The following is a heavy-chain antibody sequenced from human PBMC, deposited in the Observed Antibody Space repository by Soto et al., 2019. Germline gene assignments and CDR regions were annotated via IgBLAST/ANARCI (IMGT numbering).Heavy chain of an antibody. J-gene: IGHJ3*02. CDR1: GFTVSSNY. V-gene: IGHV3-66*01. CDR3: ARDILTGLNAFDI. Sequence: GGSLSLSCAASGFTVSSNYMSWVRQAPGKGLEWVSVIYSGGSTYYADSVKGRFTISRDNSKNTLYLQMNSLRAEDTAVYYCARDILTGLNAFDIWGQGTMVTVSS. CDR2: IYSGGST. D-gene: IGHD3-9*01.